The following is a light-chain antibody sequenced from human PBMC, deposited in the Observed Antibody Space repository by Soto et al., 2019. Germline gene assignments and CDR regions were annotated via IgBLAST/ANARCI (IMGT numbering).Light chain of an antibody. CDR2: DAS. CDR1: QSVSSN. CDR3: QQRSNWPLT. V-gene: IGKV3-11*01. J-gene: IGKJ4*01. Sequence: EIVMTQSPDILSVSPGERATLSCRASQSVSSNLAWYQQKPGQAPRLLICDASNRATGIPARFSGSGSGTDFTLTISSLEPEDFAVYYCQQRSNWPLTFGGGTKVDIK.